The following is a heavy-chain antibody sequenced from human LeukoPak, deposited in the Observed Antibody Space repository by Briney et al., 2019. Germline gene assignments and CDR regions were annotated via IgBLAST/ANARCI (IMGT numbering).Heavy chain of an antibody. D-gene: IGHD3-3*01. CDR1: GFTFSDYY. CDR2: ISSSGSTI. V-gene: IGHV3-11*01. Sequence: GGSLRLSCAASGFTFSDYYMSWIRQAPGKGLEWVSYISSSGSTIYYADSVKGRFTISRDNAKNSLYLQMNSLRAEDTAVYYCAREAYHDFWSGSWRSYYYMDVWGKGTTVTVSS. CDR3: AREAYHDFWSGSWRSYYYMDV. J-gene: IGHJ6*03.